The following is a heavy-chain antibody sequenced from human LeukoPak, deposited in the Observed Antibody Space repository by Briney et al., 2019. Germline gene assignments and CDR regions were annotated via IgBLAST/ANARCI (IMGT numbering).Heavy chain of an antibody. CDR3: ARDSRGSYPDY. D-gene: IGHD1-26*01. Sequence: GGSLRLSCAASGFTFSNYAINWVRQAPGKGLEWVSSITSSSSSYIYYADSVKGRFTISRDNAKNSLYLQMNSLRAEDTAVYYCARDSRGSYPDYWGQGTLVTVSS. CDR2: ITSSSSSYI. CDR1: GFTFSNYA. V-gene: IGHV3-21*01. J-gene: IGHJ4*02.